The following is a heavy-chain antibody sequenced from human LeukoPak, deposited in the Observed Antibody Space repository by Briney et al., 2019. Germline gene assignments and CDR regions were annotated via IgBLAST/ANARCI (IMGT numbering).Heavy chain of an antibody. CDR1: GFTFSSYV. CDR3: AKERGTSGSQPKPLNY. Sequence: GGSLRLSCAASGFTFSSYVMSWVRQAPGKGLEWVSAISGSGGSTYYADSVKGRFTISRDNSKNTLYLQMNSLRAEDTAVYYCAKERGTSGSQPKPLNYWGQGTLVTVSS. CDR2: ISGSGGST. J-gene: IGHJ4*02. V-gene: IGHV3-23*01. D-gene: IGHD3-10*01.